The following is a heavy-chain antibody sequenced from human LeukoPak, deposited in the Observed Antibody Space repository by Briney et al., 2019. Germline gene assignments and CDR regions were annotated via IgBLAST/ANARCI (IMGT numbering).Heavy chain of an antibody. V-gene: IGHV1-69*04. CDR1: GDILSSFA. Sequence: SVKVSCKASGDILSSFAINWVRQAPGPGLEWMGRFIPVLGIPTFAQKFQGRVTFTADKSTSTAYMELTSRRSEDTAFYYGARDRRAPVITLSDGMDVWGQGTTVTVSS. J-gene: IGHJ6*02. CDR3: ARDRRAPVITLSDGMDV. CDR2: FIPVLGIP.